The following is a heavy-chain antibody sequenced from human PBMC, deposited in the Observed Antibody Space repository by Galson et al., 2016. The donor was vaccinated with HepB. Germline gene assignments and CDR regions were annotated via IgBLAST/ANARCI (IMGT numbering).Heavy chain of an antibody. J-gene: IGHJ6*02. CDR3: ARHLPHDYGSGSYWGYYYGMDV. CDR1: GDSVGAGSYF. Sequence: ETLSLTCSVSGDSVGAGSYFWSWIRQPPGKPLEWIGDIHYRGTSRYNPSLKSRLTITMNTSKNLISLKVSSVTAADTAVYYCARHLPHDYGSGSYWGYYYGMDVWGQGTTVTVSS. CDR2: IHYRGTS. D-gene: IGHD3-10*01. V-gene: IGHV4-61*01.